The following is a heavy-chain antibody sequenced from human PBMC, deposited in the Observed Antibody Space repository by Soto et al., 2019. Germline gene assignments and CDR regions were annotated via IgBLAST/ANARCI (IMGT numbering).Heavy chain of an antibody. V-gene: IGHV3-21*01. CDR1: GFTFSSYS. Sequence: EVQLVESGGGLVKPGGSLRLSCAASGFTFSSYSMNWVRQAPGKGLEWVSSISSSSSYIYYADSVKGRFTISRDNAKNSLYLHMNSLRAEDTAVYYCAREGQRWLQLGLAFDIWGQGTMVTVSS. J-gene: IGHJ3*02. CDR3: AREGQRWLQLGLAFDI. D-gene: IGHD5-12*01. CDR2: ISSSSSYI.